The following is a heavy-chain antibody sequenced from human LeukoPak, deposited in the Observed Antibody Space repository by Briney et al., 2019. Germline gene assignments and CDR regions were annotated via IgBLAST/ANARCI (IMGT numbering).Heavy chain of an antibody. Sequence: GESLKISCKGSGYSFTSYWIGWVRQMPGKGLEWMGIIYPGDSDTRCSPSFQGQVTISADKSISTAYLQWSSLKASDTAMYYCARQGYCSSTSCYVSYGMDVWGQGTTVTVSS. V-gene: IGHV5-51*01. CDR1: GYSFTSYW. D-gene: IGHD2-2*01. J-gene: IGHJ6*02. CDR3: ARQGYCSSTSCYVSYGMDV. CDR2: IYPGDSDT.